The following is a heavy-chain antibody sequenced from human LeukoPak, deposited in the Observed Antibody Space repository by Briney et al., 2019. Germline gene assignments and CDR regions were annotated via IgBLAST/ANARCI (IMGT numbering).Heavy chain of an antibody. D-gene: IGHD3-10*01. CDR1: GGSFSGYY. J-gene: IGHJ4*02. V-gene: IGHV4-34*01. CDR3: ARGGATMVRGVHGY. CDR2: INHSGST. Sequence: SETLSLTCAVYGGSFSGYYWNWIRQPPGKGLEWIGEINHSGSTNYNPSLKSRVTISVDTSKDQFSLKLSSVTAADTAVYYCARGGATMVRGVHGYWGQGTLVTVSS.